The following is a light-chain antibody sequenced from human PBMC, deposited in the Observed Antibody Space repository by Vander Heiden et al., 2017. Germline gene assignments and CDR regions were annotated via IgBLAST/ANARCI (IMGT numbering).Light chain of an antibody. CDR2: YDS. Sequence: SYVLPQPPSVSVAPGKSASITCVANNIGSKNVHRHQQKPGQAPVQVVSYDSGRPSGIPERFSGSNSGNTATLTISRVEAGDEGDYYCQVWDTISDHVVFGGGTKLTVL. CDR1: NIGSKN. J-gene: IGLJ3*02. CDR3: QVWDTISDHVV. V-gene: IGLV3-21*04.